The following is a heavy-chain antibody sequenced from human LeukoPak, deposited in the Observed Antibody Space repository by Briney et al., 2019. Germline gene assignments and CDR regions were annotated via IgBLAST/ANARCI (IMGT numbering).Heavy chain of an antibody. CDR3: ARVTAMAANNWFDP. Sequence: PSETLSLTCTVSGGSISSYYWSWIRQPAGKGLEWIGRIYTSGSTNYNPSLKSRVTMSVDTSKNQFSLKLSSVTAADTAVYYCARVTAMAANNWFDPWGQGTLVTVSS. CDR1: GGSISSYY. CDR2: IYTSGST. D-gene: IGHD5-18*01. V-gene: IGHV4-4*07. J-gene: IGHJ5*02.